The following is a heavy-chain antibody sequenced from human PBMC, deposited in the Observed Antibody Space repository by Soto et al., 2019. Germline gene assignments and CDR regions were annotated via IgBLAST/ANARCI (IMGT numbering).Heavy chain of an antibody. D-gene: IGHD1-1*01. V-gene: IGHV4-59*08. CDR2: IYYSGST. CDR1: GGSISSYY. CDR3: ARAAAARGYLFDY. Sequence: SETLSLTCTVSGGSISSYYWSWIRQPPGKGLEWIGYIYYSGSTNYNPSLKSRVTISVDTSKNQFSLKLSSVTAADTAVYYCARAAAARGYLFDYWGQGTLVTVSS. J-gene: IGHJ4*02.